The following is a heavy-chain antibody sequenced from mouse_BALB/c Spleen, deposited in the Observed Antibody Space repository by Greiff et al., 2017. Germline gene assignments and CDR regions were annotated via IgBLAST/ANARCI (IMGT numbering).Heavy chain of an antibody. CDR3: ARGNYPMDY. Sequence: QVQLKESGPELVKPGASVKISCKASGYAFSSSWMNWVKQRPGQGLEWIGRIYPGDGDTNYNGKFKGKATLTADKSSSTAYMQLSSLTSVDSAVYFCARGNYPMDYWGQGTSVTVSS. V-gene: IGHV1-82*01. CDR2: IYPGDGDT. CDR1: GYAFSSSW. D-gene: IGHD1-1*01. J-gene: IGHJ4*01.